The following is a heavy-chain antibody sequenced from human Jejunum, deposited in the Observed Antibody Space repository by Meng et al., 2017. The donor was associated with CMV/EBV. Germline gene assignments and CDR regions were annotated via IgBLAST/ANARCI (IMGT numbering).Heavy chain of an antibody. V-gene: IGHV3-74*01. J-gene: IGHJ4*02. Sequence: SLRLAWAASGCTISRYWMHWGRQDAGKGLVWVSHSNSDGSKTNDEEYVKGRFTISRDNAKNTLYLQMNSLRAEDTAVYYCARWVDYWGQGTLVTVSS. CDR2: SNSDGSKT. CDR1: GCTISRYW. CDR3: ARWVDY.